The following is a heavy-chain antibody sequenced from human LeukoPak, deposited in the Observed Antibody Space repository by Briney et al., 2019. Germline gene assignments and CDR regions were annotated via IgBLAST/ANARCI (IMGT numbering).Heavy chain of an antibody. CDR2: IYTSGST. CDR3: ARTDYYYDSSGYYQYYFDY. CDR1: GGSISSYY. Sequence: SETLSLTCTVSGGSISSYYWSWIRQPAGKGLEWIGRIYTSGSTNYNPSLKSRVTISVDTSKNQFSLKLSSVTAADTAVYYCARTDYYYDSSGYYQYYFDYWGQGTLVTVSS. J-gene: IGHJ4*02. V-gene: IGHV4-4*07. D-gene: IGHD3-22*01.